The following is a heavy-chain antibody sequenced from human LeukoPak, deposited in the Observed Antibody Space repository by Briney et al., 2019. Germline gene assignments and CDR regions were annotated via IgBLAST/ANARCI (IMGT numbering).Heavy chain of an antibody. Sequence: GASVKVSCKASGYTFTNNYLHWVRQAPGQGLEWMGMIYPRDGSTSYAQNFQGRVTVTRDTSTTTVHMELSSLRSEDTAVYYCAREGGRSSWFDYWGQGTLVTVSS. D-gene: IGHD6-13*01. J-gene: IGHJ4*02. V-gene: IGHV1-46*01. CDR3: AREGGRSSWFDY. CDR1: GYTFTNNY. CDR2: IYPRDGST.